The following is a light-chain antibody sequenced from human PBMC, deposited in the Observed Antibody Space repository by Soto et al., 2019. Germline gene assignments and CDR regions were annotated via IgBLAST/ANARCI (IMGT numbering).Light chain of an antibody. Sequence: QSALTQPASVSGSPGQSITISCTGTSSDVGGYNYVSWYQQHPGKAPKLMIYDVNNRPSGVSNRFSGSKSGNTASLTISGLQAEDEADYYCISYTSSSTLDVVFGGGTKLTVL. J-gene: IGLJ2*01. CDR2: DVN. V-gene: IGLV2-14*01. CDR3: ISYTSSSTLDVV. CDR1: SSDVGGYNY.